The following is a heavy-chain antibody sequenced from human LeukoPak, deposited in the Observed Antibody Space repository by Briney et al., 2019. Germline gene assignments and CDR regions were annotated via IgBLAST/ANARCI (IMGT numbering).Heavy chain of an antibody. Sequence: SETLSLTCTVSGGSISSYYWSWIRQPPGKGLEWIGYIYYSGSTNYNPSLKSRVTISVDTSKNQFSLKLSSVTAADTAVYYCARGPTTMVRGVSGAFDIWGQGTMVTVSS. CDR3: ARGPTTMVRGVSGAFDI. CDR2: IYYSGST. D-gene: IGHD3-10*01. V-gene: IGHV4-59*01. J-gene: IGHJ3*02. CDR1: GGSISSYY.